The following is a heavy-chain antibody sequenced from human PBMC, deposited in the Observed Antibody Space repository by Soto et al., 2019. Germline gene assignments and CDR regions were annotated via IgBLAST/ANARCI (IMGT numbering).Heavy chain of an antibody. D-gene: IGHD3-22*01. CDR2: ISGYNGNT. CDR1: GYTFTNYG. CDR3: ARDREYYYDSSGNYYYHYGMDV. J-gene: IGHJ6*02. V-gene: IGHV1-18*04. Sequence: QVQLVESGAEVKKPGASVKVSCKASGYTFTNYGISWVRQAPGQGLEWMGWISGYNGNTKYAQKFQGRVTMTTDTPTNTAYMDLRSLRSDDTAVYYCARDREYYYDSSGNYYYHYGMDVWGQGTTDTVS.